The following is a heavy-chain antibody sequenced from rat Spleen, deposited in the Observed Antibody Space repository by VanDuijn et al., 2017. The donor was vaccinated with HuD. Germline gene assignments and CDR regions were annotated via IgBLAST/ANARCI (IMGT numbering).Heavy chain of an antibody. Sequence: QVQLKESGPGLVQPSQALSLTCTVSGFSLTSYHVHWVRQPPGKSLEWMGVMWTDGDTYYNSALKSRLSISRDTSKNQVFLKMNSLQTDDTAIYYCTRDEGYYSAYWYFDFWGPGTMVTVSS. D-gene: IGHD1-1*01. CDR2: MWTDGDT. CDR3: TRDEGYYSAYWYFDF. J-gene: IGHJ1*01. V-gene: IGHV2-32*01. CDR1: GFSLTSYH.